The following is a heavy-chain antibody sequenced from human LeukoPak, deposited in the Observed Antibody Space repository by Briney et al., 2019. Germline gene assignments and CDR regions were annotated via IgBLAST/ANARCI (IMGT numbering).Heavy chain of an antibody. Sequence: SETLSLTCAVYGGSFSGYYWSWIRRPPAKGLEGIGEINHSGSTNYNPSLTSRVTISVDTSKNQFSLKLSSVTAADTAVYYCARGKSLYGSGSYYGDWGQGTLVTVSS. V-gene: IGHV4-34*01. D-gene: IGHD3-10*01. CDR1: GGSFSGYY. CDR3: ARGKSLYGSGSYYGD. CDR2: INHSGST. J-gene: IGHJ4*02.